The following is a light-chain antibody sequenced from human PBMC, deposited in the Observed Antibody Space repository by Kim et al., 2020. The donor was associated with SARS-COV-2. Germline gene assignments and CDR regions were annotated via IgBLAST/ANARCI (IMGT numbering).Light chain of an antibody. CDR2: AEN. CDR3: NSRDSSGDYMI. J-gene: IGLJ2*01. V-gene: IGLV3-19*01. Sequence: LGQTVRITCQGDSHRRYYASCYQQKPGQAPVLVINAENNRPSGIPDRFSGSRSGNTASLTITGAQAEDEADYYCNSRDSSGDYMIFGGGTQLTVL. CDR1: SHRRYY.